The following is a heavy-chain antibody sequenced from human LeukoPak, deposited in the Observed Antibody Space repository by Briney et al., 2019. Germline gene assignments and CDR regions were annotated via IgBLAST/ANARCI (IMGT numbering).Heavy chain of an antibody. D-gene: IGHD4/OR15-4a*01. Sequence: SETLSLTXAVYGGSFSGYYWSWICQPPGKGLEWIGEINHSGSTNYNPSLKSRVTISVDTSKNQFSLKLSSVTAADTAVFYCARAGYGGNLDYWGQGTLVTVSS. V-gene: IGHV4-34*01. CDR1: GGSFSGYY. J-gene: IGHJ4*02. CDR2: INHSGST. CDR3: ARAGYGGNLDY.